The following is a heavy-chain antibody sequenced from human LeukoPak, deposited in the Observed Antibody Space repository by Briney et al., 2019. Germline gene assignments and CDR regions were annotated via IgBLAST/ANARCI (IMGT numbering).Heavy chain of an antibody. Sequence: SETLSLTCAAYGGSFSGYYWSWIRQPPGKGLEWIGEINHSGSTNYNPSPKSRVTISVDTSKNQFSLKLSSVTAADTAVYYCARGDLGDYVLVAPYDSSGYYYWGQGTLVTVSS. CDR2: INHSGST. CDR3: ARGDLGDYVLVAPYDSSGYYY. CDR1: GGSFSGYY. V-gene: IGHV4-34*01. D-gene: IGHD3-22*01. J-gene: IGHJ4*02.